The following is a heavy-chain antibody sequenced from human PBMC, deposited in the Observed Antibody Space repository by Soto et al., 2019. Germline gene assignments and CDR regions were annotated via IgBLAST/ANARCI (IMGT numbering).Heavy chain of an antibody. D-gene: IGHD6-19*01. J-gene: IGHJ6*02. CDR2: IYPGDSDT. Sequence: GAALKISCKGSGCSFTSYWIGWVRQMPGKGLEWMGIIYPGDSDTRYSPSFQGQVTISADKSISTAYLQWSSLKASDTAMYYCARHIHRGWSVYMDFWGQGTSVTVSS. CDR1: GCSFTSYW. V-gene: IGHV5-51*01. CDR3: ARHIHRGWSVYMDF.